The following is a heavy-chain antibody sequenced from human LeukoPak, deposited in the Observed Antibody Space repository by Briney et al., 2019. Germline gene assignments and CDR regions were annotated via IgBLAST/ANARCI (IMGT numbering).Heavy chain of an antibody. J-gene: IGHJ6*03. V-gene: IGHV3-53*01. Sequence: PGGSLRLSCAASGFTVSSNYMSWVRQAPGKGLEWVSVIYSGGSTYYADSVKGRFTISRDNSKNTLYLQMNSLRAEDTAVYYCARDHLEDTNYYYYMDVWGKGTTVTVSS. CDR2: IYSGGST. CDR1: GFTVSSNY. D-gene: IGHD2-15*01. CDR3: ARDHLEDTNYYYYMDV.